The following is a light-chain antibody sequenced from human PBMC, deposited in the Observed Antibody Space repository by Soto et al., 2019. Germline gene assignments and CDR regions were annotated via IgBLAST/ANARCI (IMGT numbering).Light chain of an antibody. Sequence: QSVLTQSPSASASLGASVKLTCTLSGGHSSYAIAWHQQQPEKGPRFLMNLNNDGSHTRGDGIPDRFSGSSSGAERYLTISSLQSEDEADYYCQTWDTGIRVFGGGTKVTVL. CDR3: QTWDTGIRV. V-gene: IGLV4-69*01. J-gene: IGLJ3*02. CDR2: LNNDGSH. CDR1: GGHSSYA.